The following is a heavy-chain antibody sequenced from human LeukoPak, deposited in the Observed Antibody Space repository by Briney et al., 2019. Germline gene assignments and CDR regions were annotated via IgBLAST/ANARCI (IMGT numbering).Heavy chain of an antibody. Sequence: GGSLRLSYAASGFTFSSYSMTWVRQAPGKGLEWVSSISSSSSYIYYADSVKGRFTISRDNAKNSLYLQMNSLRAEDTAVYYCASVPEGDGYDNWGQGTLVTVSS. CDR2: ISSSSSYI. D-gene: IGHD5-24*01. J-gene: IGHJ4*02. CDR1: GFTFSSYS. CDR3: ASVPEGDGYDN. V-gene: IGHV3-21*01.